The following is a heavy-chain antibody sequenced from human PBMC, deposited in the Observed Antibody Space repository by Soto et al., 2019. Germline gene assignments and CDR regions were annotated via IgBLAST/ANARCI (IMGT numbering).Heavy chain of an antibody. D-gene: IGHD3-22*01. CDR1: GYTFTSYG. J-gene: IGHJ6*02. V-gene: IGHV1-3*01. CDR2: INAGNANT. CDR3: ARDPNYSSAYYHHYYYGMDV. Sequence: ASVKISCKSSGYTFTSYGIHWVLQAPGQRLEWTGWINAGNANTKYSEKFKGTVTITRDTSASTGYLELSSLRSEDTAVYYCARDPNYSSAYYHHYYYGMDVWGQGTTVTVSS.